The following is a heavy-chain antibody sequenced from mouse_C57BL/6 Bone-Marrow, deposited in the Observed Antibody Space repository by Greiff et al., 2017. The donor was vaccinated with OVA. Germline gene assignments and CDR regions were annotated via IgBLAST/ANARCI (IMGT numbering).Heavy chain of an antibody. Sequence: QVQLQQPGAELVMPGASVKLSCKASGYTFTSYWMHWVTQRPGQGLEWIGEIDPSDSYTNYNQKFKGKSTLTVDKSSSTAYMQLSSLTSEDSAVYYCAREPVTTVVAWYWYFDVWGTGTTVTVSS. D-gene: IGHD1-1*01. CDR3: AREPVTTVVAWYWYFDV. CDR1: GYTFTSYW. CDR2: IDPSDSYT. V-gene: IGHV1-69*01. J-gene: IGHJ1*03.